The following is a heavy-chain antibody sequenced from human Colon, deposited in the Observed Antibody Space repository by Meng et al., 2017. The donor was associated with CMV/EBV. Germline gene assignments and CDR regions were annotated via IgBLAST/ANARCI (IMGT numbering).Heavy chain of an antibody. CDR1: GGSFSEYY. D-gene: IGHD1-26*01. CDR3: AGGSYQAWELLHY. V-gene: IGHV4-34*01. Sequence: WAAGLLHPSGPLSPTWSVYGGSFSEYYWSWFRHPPGRGLEWIGEIRHSGSTSYSYNSSLKSRVTISIDTSKNQFSLELTSVTAADTAVYYCAGGSYQAWELLHYWGQGTLVTVSS. CDR2: IRHSGSTSY. J-gene: IGHJ4*02.